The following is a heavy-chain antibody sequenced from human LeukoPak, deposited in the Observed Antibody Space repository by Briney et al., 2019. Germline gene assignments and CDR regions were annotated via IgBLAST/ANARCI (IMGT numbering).Heavy chain of an antibody. CDR2: ISYSGNT. V-gene: IGHV4-61*01. CDR3: ARDFTGSYFAFDI. D-gene: IGHD1-26*01. J-gene: IGHJ3*02. Sequence: SETLSLSCTVSGGSVSSDYFYWIWIRQPPGKGLEWIGYISYSGNTNYNPSPKSRVTISVDTSKNQFSLKLSSVTAADTAIYYCARDFTGSYFAFDIWGQGTMVTVSS. CDR1: GGSVSSDYFY.